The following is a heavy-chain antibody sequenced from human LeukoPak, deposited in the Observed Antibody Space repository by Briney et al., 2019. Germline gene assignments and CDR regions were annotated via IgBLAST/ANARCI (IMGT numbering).Heavy chain of an antibody. V-gene: IGHV4-34*01. CDR2: INHSGST. CDR1: GGSFSGYY. J-gene: IGHJ3*02. Sequence: PSETLSLTCAVYGGSFSGYYWSWIRQPPGKGLEWIGEINHSGSTNYNPSLKSRVTISVDTSKNQFSLKLSSVTAADTAVYYCARGGGSRLYPIWGQGTMVTVSS. D-gene: IGHD2-8*01. CDR3: ARGGGSRLYPI.